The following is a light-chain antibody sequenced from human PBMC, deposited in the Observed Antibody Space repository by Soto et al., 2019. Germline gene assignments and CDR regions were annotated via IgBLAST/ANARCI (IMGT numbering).Light chain of an antibody. J-gene: IGLJ2*01. CDR3: QSYDSSLTASV. CDR2: GNS. Sequence: QSVLTQPPSVSGAPELRVTISCTGSSSNIGADYDVHWYQQLPGTAPKLLISGNSNRPSGVPDRFSGSKSGTSASLAITGLQAEDEADYYCQSYDSSLTASVFGGGTKLTVL. CDR1: SSNIGADYD. V-gene: IGLV1-40*01.